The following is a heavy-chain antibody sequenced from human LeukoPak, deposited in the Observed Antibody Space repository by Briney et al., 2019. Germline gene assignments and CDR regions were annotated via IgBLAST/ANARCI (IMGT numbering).Heavy chain of an antibody. D-gene: IGHD5-18*01. J-gene: IGHJ4*02. CDR1: GGSFSDYY. Sequence: SETLSLTCTVNGGSFSDYYWTWIRQPPGKGLEWIGEINHGGSTNYNPSLKSRVTMSVDTSKNQFSLKLSFVTAADTAVYYCARGSWIQSSPAIYYFDYWGQGTLVTVSS. V-gene: IGHV4-34*01. CDR2: INHGGST. CDR3: ARGSWIQSSPAIYYFDY.